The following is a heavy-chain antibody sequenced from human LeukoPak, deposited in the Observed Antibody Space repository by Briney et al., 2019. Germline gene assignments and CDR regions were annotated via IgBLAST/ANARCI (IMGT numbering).Heavy chain of an antibody. J-gene: IGHJ6*04. D-gene: IGHD1-26*01. V-gene: IGHV3-7*03. CDR2: IKQDGSEK. CDR1: GFTFSSYW. Sequence: GGSLRLSCAASGFTFSSYWMSWVRQAPGKGLERVANIKQDGSEKYYVDSVKGRFTISRDNAKNSLYLQMNSLRAEDTAVYYCAREGGIVDRYGMDVRGKGTTVTVSS. CDR3: AREGGIVDRYGMDV.